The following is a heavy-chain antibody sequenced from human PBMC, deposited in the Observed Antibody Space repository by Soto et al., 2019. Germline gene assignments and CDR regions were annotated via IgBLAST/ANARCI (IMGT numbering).Heavy chain of an antibody. Sequence: QVQLQESGPGLVKPSQTLSLTCTVSGGSISSCGYYWSWIRQHPGKGLEWIGYIYYSRSTYYNTSLKSRVTISLDTSKNQLSLELSSVTAADTAVYYCARKGVGEWRDAFDIWGQGTMVTVSS. V-gene: IGHV4-31*03. CDR2: IYYSRST. J-gene: IGHJ3*02. CDR1: GGSISSCGYY. CDR3: ARKGVGEWRDAFDI. D-gene: IGHD3-10*01.